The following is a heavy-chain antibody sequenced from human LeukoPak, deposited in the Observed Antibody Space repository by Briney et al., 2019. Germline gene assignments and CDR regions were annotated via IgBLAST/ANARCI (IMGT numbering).Heavy chain of an antibody. V-gene: IGHV3-23*01. D-gene: IGHD3-22*01. CDR2: ISGSAGST. CDR3: ARESDYYDSSGYYYQY. J-gene: IGHJ1*01. Sequence: PGGSLRLSCAASGFTFSTYAMYWVRQAPGKGLEWVSSISGSAGSTYYADSVKGRFTISRDNSKNTLYLQMGSLRAEDMAVYYCARESDYYDSSGYYYQYWGQGTLVTVSS. CDR1: GFTFSTYA.